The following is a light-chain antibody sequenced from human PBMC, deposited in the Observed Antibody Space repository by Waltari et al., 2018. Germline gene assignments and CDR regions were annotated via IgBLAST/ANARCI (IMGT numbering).Light chain of an antibody. Sequence: QSALTQPPSASGSPGQSVTISCTGTRSDVGGYNYVSWYQQHPGKAPKLMSYEVSNRPQGVPGRFSGSKSGNTASLTVSGVQAEDEADYYCSSYAGSNNLGVFGTGTKVTVL. V-gene: IGLV2-8*01. CDR2: EVS. CDR3: SSYAGSNNLGV. J-gene: IGLJ1*01. CDR1: RSDVGGYNY.